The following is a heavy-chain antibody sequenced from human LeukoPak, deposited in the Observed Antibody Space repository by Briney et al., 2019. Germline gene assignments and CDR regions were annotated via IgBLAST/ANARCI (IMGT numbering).Heavy chain of an antibody. CDR2: ISAYNGNT. J-gene: IGHJ5*02. D-gene: IGHD4-17*01. V-gene: IGHV1-18*01. CDR3: ASDDYGDYWFDP. CDR1: GYTFTSYG. Sequence: ASVKVSCKASGYTFTSYGISWVRQAPGQGLEWMGWISAYNGNTNYAQKLQGRVTMTTDTSTSTAYMELSSLRSEDTAVYYCASDDYGDYWFDPWGQGTLVTVSS.